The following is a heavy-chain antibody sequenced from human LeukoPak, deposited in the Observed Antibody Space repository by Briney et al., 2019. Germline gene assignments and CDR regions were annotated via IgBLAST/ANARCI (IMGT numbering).Heavy chain of an antibody. D-gene: IGHD3-16*01. V-gene: IGHV3-11*05. Sequence: GGSLRLSCAASGFTFSDHYVSWIRQAPGTGLEWVSYISSSSTYTNYADSVKGRFTISRDDAKNSLYLQMNSLGAEDTAVYYCARGGGYVDYWGQGALVTVSS. CDR2: ISSSSTYT. CDR3: ARGGGYVDY. CDR1: GFTFSDHY. J-gene: IGHJ4*02.